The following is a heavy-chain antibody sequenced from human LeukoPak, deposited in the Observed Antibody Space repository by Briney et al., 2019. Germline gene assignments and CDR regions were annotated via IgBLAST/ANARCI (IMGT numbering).Heavy chain of an antibody. CDR1: GYSFTSYW. J-gene: IGHJ3*02. CDR3: ARHTAVAGQWGAFDI. D-gene: IGHD6-19*01. CDR2: IYPGDSDT. Sequence: KHGESLKISCKGSGYSFTSYWIGWVRQMPGKGLEWMGIIYPGDSDTRYSPSFQGQVTISADKSISTAYLQWSSLKASDTAMYYCARHTAVAGQWGAFDIWGQGTMVTVSS. V-gene: IGHV5-51*01.